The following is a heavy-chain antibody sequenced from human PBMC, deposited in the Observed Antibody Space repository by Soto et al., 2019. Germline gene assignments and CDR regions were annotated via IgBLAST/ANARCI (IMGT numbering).Heavy chain of an antibody. D-gene: IGHD4-17*01. V-gene: IGHV1-69*13. Sequence: ASVKVSCKASGYTFTGYYIHWVRQAPGQGLEWMGGIIPIFGTANYAQKFQGRVTITADESTSTAYMELSSLRSEDTAVYYCAFAVGDYPSFLGYWGQGTLVTVSS. CDR2: IIPIFGTA. CDR1: GYTFTGYY. CDR3: AFAVGDYPSFLGY. J-gene: IGHJ4*02.